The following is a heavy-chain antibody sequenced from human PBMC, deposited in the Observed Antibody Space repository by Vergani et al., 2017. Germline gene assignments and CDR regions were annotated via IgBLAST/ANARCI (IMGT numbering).Heavy chain of an antibody. Sequence: EVQLVESGGGVVRPGGSLRLSCAASGFTFDDYGMSWVRQAPGKGLEWVSGINWNGGSTGYADSVKGRFTISRDNAKNSLYLQMNSLRAEDTALYYCARDAPENCSGGSCYYFDYWGQGTLVTVSS. CDR1: GFTFDDYG. V-gene: IGHV3-20*04. D-gene: IGHD2-15*01. CDR2: INWNGGST. J-gene: IGHJ4*02. CDR3: ARDAPENCSGGSCYYFDY.